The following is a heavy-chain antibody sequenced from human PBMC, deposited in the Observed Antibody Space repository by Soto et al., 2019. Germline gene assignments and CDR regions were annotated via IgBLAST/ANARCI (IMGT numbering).Heavy chain of an antibody. D-gene: IGHD3-9*01. Sequence: QVQLVESGGGVVQPGRSLRLSCAASGFTFSTYAMHWVRQSPGTGLEWLAVISYEGSTTHYLDSVKGRFTISRDNSKNTLDLQMNSLRADYTAVYYCARGYYDLLTGFSYWYFDLWGRGTLVTVSS. J-gene: IGHJ2*01. V-gene: IGHV3-30-3*01. CDR2: ISYEGSTT. CDR3: ARGYYDLLTGFSYWYFDL. CDR1: GFTFSTYA.